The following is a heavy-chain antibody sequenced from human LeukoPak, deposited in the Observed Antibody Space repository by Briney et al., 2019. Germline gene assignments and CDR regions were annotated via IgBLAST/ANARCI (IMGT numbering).Heavy chain of an antibody. J-gene: IGHJ4*02. CDR3: ARGIRLYAKSYFDY. CDR1: GFTFSDYY. CDR2: ISSSGTTI. Sequence: PGGSLRLSCAASGFTFSDYYMSWIRQAPGKGLEWLSYISSSGTTIYYTDSVKGRFTISRDNAKNSLYLQMNSLRAEDTAVYYCARGIRLYAKSYFDYWGQGTLVTVSS. V-gene: IGHV3-11*01. D-gene: IGHD2-21*01.